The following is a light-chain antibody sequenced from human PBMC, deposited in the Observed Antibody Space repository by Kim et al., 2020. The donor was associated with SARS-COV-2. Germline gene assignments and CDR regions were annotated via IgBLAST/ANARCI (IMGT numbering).Light chain of an antibody. CDR1: QSSSNW. Sequence: LSASGGDRVTISCRARQSSSNWVAWYQQKPGKAPKLLIYDASSLQSGVPSRFSGSGSGTEFTLTISSLQPDDFATYYCQQYDTSYTFGQGTKLEI. CDR3: QQYDTSYT. J-gene: IGKJ2*01. CDR2: DAS. V-gene: IGKV1-5*01.